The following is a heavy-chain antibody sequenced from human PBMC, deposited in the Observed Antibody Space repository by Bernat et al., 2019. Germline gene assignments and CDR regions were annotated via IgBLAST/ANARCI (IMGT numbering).Heavy chain of an antibody. CDR2: INAGNGNT. Sequence: QVQLVQSGAEAKKPGASVKVSCKASGYTFTSYAIHWVRQAPGQRLEWMGWINAGNGNTKYSQNFQGRVTITRDTSASTAYMELSSLRSEDTAVYHCARDYPYYYDSTGYRALDYWGQGTLVTVSS. J-gene: IGHJ4*02. V-gene: IGHV1-3*01. D-gene: IGHD3-22*01. CDR3: ARDYPYYYDSTGYRALDY. CDR1: GYTFTSYA.